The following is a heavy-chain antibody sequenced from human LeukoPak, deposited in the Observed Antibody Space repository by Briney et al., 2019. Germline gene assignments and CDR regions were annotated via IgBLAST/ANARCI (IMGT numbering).Heavy chain of an antibody. CDR2: IYPGDSDT. D-gene: IGHD3-22*01. J-gene: IGHJ3*02. CDR1: GYSFTSYW. Sequence: GESLQISCKGSGYSFTSYWIGWVRQMPGKGLEWMGIIYPGDSDTRYSPSFQGQVTISADKSISTAYLQWSSLKASDTAMYYCARGTDFYDSSGYYHDAFDIWGQGTMVTVSS. V-gene: IGHV5-51*01. CDR3: ARGTDFYDSSGYYHDAFDI.